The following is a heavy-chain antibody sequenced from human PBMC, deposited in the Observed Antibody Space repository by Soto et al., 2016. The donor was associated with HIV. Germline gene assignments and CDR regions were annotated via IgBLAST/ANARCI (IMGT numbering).Heavy chain of an antibody. CDR3: ATGHGSTRGMDV. V-gene: IGHV1-24*01. CDR1: GYSLSDLS. Sequence: QVQLVQSGAEVKKPGASVKVSCKVSGYSLSDLSMHWVRQAPGKGLEWMGGFDPEDGETIYAQKFQGRVTMTEDTSTDTAYMELSSLRSEDTAVYYCATGHGSTRGMDVWGQGTTVTVSS. J-gene: IGHJ6*02. CDR2: FDPEDGET.